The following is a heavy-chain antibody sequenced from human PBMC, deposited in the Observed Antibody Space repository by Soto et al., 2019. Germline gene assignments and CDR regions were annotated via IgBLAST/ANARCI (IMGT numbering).Heavy chain of an antibody. V-gene: IGHV4-31*03. J-gene: IGHJ4*02. Sequence: SETLSLTCTVSGGSISSSRYYWSWIRQHPGKGLEWIGYIYYSGSTYYNPSLKSRVTISVDTSKNQFSLKLSSVTAADTAVYYCARDYCSGGSCYFDPWGQGTLVTVSS. CDR2: IYYSGST. CDR3: ARDYCSGGSCYFDP. CDR1: GGSISSSRYY. D-gene: IGHD2-15*01.